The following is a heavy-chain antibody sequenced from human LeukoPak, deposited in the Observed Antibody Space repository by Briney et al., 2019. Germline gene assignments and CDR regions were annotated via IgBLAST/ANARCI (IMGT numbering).Heavy chain of an antibody. CDR1: GLTFSNYW. V-gene: IGHV3-7*01. CDR3: VIDYGDYGGY. J-gene: IGHJ4*02. Sequence: GGSLRLSCVVSGLTFSNYWMIWVRQAPGKGLESVAIVNEDGSAKYYLDSVKGRFTISRDNARNSLYLEMNSLRAEDTAVYYCVIDYGDYGGYWGQGTLVTVSS. D-gene: IGHD4-17*01. CDR2: VNEDGSAK.